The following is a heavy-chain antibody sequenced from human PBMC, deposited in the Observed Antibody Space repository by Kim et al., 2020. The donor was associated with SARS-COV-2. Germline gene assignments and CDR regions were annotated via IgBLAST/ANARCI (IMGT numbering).Heavy chain of an antibody. CDR2: FDPEDAET. CDR3: ATDFAVVTATTLDY. J-gene: IGHJ4*02. Sequence: ASVKVSCKVSGYTLTELSMHWVRQAPGKGLEWMGGFDPEDAETIYAQKFQGRVTMTEDTSTDTAYMELSSLRSEDTAVYYCATDFAVVTATTLDYWGQGTLGTVST. CDR1: GYTLTELS. V-gene: IGHV1-24*01. D-gene: IGHD2-21*02.